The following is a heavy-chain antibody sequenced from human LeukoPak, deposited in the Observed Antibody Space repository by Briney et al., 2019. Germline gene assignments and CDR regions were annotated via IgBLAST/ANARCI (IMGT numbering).Heavy chain of an antibody. Sequence: GGSLRLSCAASGFTFSNAWMNWVRQAPGKGLEWVGRIKSKTAGGTTDYAAPVKGRFIISRDDSKNTLYLQMNSLKTEDTAVYYCTTDYGDYVFRSDCWGQGTLVTVSS. V-gene: IGHV3-15*01. CDR1: GFTFSNAW. CDR2: IKSKTAGGTT. J-gene: IGHJ4*02. D-gene: IGHD4-17*01. CDR3: TTDYGDYVFRSDC.